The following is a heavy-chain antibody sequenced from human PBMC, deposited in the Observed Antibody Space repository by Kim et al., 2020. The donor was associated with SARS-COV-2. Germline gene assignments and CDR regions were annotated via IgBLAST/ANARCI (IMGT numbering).Heavy chain of an antibody. V-gene: IGHV3-11*01. J-gene: IGHJ4*02. CDR1: GFTFSDYY. CDR3: ARDPGLQWLVSSLDY. D-gene: IGHD6-19*01. CDR2: ISSSGSTI. Sequence: GGSLRLSCAASGFTFSDYYMSWIRQAPGKGLEWVSYISSSGSTIYYADSVKGRFTISRDNAKNSLYLQMNSLRAEDTAVYYCARDPGLQWLVSSLDYWGQGTRVTVSS.